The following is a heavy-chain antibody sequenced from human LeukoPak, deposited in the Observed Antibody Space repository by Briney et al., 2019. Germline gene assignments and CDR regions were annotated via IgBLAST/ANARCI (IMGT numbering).Heavy chain of an antibody. Sequence: PGGSLRLSCAASGFTFSSYGMHWVRQAPGKGLEWVAFIRYDGSNKYYADSVKGRFTISRDNSKNTLYLQMNSLRAEDTAVYYCARELHSGSYFGWFDPWGQGTLVTVSS. CDR3: ARELHSGSYFGWFDP. CDR1: GFTFSSYG. D-gene: IGHD1-26*01. J-gene: IGHJ5*02. CDR2: IRYDGSNK. V-gene: IGHV3-30*02.